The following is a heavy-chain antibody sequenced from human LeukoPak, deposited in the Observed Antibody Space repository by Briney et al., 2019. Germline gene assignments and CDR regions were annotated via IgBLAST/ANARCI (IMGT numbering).Heavy chain of an antibody. D-gene: IGHD3-10*01. CDR2: ISGSGSTI. J-gene: IGHJ6*02. Sequence: GGSLRLSCAASGFTFRSYVMSWVRQAPGKGLEWVAYISGSGSTIYYADSVKGRFTISRDSARNSLYLQMNSLRAEDTAVYYCARDRELPLGGMDVWGQGTTVTVSS. CDR3: ARDRELPLGGMDV. V-gene: IGHV3-48*03. CDR1: GFTFRSYV.